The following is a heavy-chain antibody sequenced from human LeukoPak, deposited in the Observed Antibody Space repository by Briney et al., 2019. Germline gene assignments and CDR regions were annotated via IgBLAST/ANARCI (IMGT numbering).Heavy chain of an antibody. J-gene: IGHJ4*02. CDR1: GFTFSSYA. CDR3: ASPYYYGSGSYSYTDY. V-gene: IGHV3-23*01. D-gene: IGHD3-10*01. CDR2: ISGSGGST. Sequence: GGSLSLSCAAAGFTFSSYAMSWVRQAPGKGLEWVSAISGSGGSTYYADSVKGRFTISRDNSKNTLYLQMNSLRAEDRAVYYCASPYYYGSGSYSYTDYWGQGTLVTASS.